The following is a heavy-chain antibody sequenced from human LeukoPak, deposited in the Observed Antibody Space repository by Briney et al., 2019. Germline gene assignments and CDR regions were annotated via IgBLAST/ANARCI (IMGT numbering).Heavy chain of an antibody. Sequence: ASVKVSCKASGGTFSSYAISWVRQAPGQGLEWMGGIIPIFGTANYAQKFQGRVTITADGSTSTAYMELSSLRSEDTAVYYCARSMTAARAASAYWGQGTLVTVSS. CDR1: GGTFSSYA. V-gene: IGHV1-69*13. CDR3: ARSMTAARAASAY. J-gene: IGHJ4*02. CDR2: IIPIFGTA. D-gene: IGHD6-13*01.